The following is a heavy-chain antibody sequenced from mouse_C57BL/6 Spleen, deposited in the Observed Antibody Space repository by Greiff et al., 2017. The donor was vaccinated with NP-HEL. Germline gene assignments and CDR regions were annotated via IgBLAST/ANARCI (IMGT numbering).Heavy chain of an antibody. CDR1: GFSFNTYA. J-gene: IGHJ4*01. V-gene: IGHV10-1*01. CDR2: IRSKSNNYAT. CDR3: VRVIHDAMDY. Sequence: EVMLVESGGGLVQPKGSLKLSCAASGFSFNTYAMNWVRQAPGKGLEWVARIRSKSNNYATYYADSVKDRFTISRDDSESMLYLQMNNLKTEDTAMYYCVRVIHDAMDYWGQGTSVTVSS.